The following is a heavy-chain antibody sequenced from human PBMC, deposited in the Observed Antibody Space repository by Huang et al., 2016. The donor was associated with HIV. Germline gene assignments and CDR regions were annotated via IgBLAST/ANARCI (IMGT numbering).Heavy chain of an antibody. CDR3: ARGKAADSAWYGVYYFDY. D-gene: IGHD6-19*01. V-gene: IGHV4-34*01. Sequence: QVQLRQWGAGLVKPSETLSLTCAVYGGSFSGYYVTWIRQSPVKGLEWIGEINHIGKTNYQPSMKSRVTISKDTAKNQFSLQLTSVSAADTGVYFCARGKAADSAWYGVYYFDYWGEGALVTVTS. CDR1: GGSFSGYY. J-gene: IGHJ4*02. CDR2: INHIGKT.